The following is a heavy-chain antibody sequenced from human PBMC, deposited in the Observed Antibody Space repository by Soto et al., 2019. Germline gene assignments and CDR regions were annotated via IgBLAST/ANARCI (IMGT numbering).Heavy chain of an antibody. J-gene: IGHJ5*02. CDR2: IYYSGST. V-gene: IGHV4-59*08. Sequence: PSETLSLTCTVSGGSISSYYWSWIRQPPGKGLEWIGYIYYSGSTNYNPSLKSRVTISVDTSKNQFSLKLSSVTAADTAVYYCASLRRDGYTDNWFDPWGQGTLVTVSS. D-gene: IGHD5-12*01. CDR3: ASLRRDGYTDNWFDP. CDR1: GGSISSYY.